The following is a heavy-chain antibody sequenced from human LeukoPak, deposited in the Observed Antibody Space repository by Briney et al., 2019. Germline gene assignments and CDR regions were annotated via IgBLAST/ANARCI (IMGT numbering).Heavy chain of an antibody. CDR3: GISSTSPLDY. Sequence: GASLLISCKGSGYSFTSYWISWVRQMPGKGLEGMGRIDPSDSYTNYSPSFQGHVTISADKSISTDFQLWSSLKGSDHAMYYCGISSTSPLDYWGQGTLVTVSS. V-gene: IGHV5-10-1*01. CDR1: GYSFTSYW. CDR2: IDPSDSYT. J-gene: IGHJ4*02. D-gene: IGHD2-2*01.